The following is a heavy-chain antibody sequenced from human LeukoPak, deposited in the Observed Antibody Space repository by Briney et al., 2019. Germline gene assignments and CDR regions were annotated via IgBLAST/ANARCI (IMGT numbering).Heavy chain of an antibody. Sequence: ASGTLSLTCTVSGGSITSHYWSWIRQPPGKGLEWIAYVLDSARTKDNPSLQSRLTLSADTSKNQFSLRLSSVTAADTAVYYCATLKRGSIYGYFDFWGQGIKVTVSS. V-gene: IGHV4-59*11. D-gene: IGHD5-18*01. J-gene: IGHJ4*02. CDR1: GGSITSHY. CDR2: VLDSART. CDR3: ATLKRGSIYGYFDF.